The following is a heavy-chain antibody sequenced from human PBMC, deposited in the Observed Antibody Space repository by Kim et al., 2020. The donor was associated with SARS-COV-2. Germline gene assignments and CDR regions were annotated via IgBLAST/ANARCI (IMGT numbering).Heavy chain of an antibody. D-gene: IGHD2-15*01. V-gene: IGHV4-59*08. Sequence: SETLSLSCSVSGGSVSDSYWTWIRQPPGRGLEWIGYIYYSGTTNYNPSLKSRATISTDKSKNQLSLKLSSVTAADTAVYYCARQRINWFDTWGQGTLVT. J-gene: IGHJ5*02. CDR1: GGSVSDSY. CDR3: ARQRINWFDT. CDR2: IYYSGTT.